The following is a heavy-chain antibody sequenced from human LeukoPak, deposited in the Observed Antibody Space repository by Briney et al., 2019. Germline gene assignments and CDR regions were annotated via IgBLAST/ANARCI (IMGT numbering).Heavy chain of an antibody. V-gene: IGHV3-30*02. D-gene: IGHD5-12*01. CDR3: AKGGGYEAQYYYYYLDV. Sequence: PGGSLRLSCAASGFTFSSYGMHWVRQAPGKGLEWVAFIRYDGSNKYYADSVKGRFTISRDNSKNTLYLQMKSLRAEDTAVYYCAKGGGYEAQYYYYYLDVWGHGTRVTVSS. J-gene: IGHJ6*03. CDR2: IRYDGSNK. CDR1: GFTFSSYG.